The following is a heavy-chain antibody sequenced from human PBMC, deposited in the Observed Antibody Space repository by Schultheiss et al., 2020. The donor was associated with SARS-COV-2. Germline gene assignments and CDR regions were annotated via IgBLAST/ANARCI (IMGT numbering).Heavy chain of an antibody. D-gene: IGHD2-2*01. V-gene: IGHV4-4*07. Sequence: SETLSLTCTVSGGSISSYYWSWIRQPAGKGLEWIGRIYTSGSTNYNPSLKSRVTISVDRSKNQFSLQLSSVTATDTAVYYCARDSLHGSDAADYWGQGTLVTVSS. CDR1: GGSISSYY. CDR3: ARDSLHGSDAADY. CDR2: IYTSGST. J-gene: IGHJ4*02.